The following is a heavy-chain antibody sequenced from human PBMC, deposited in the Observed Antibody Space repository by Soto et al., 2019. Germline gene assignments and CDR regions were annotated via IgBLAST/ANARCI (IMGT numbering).Heavy chain of an antibody. CDR2: IRSKANNYAT. D-gene: IGHD2-15*01. CDR1: GFTFSDSP. V-gene: IGHV3-73*02. J-gene: IGHJ5*02. CDR3: TSHSPEDMRRT. Sequence: EVQLVESGGGLVQPGGSLKLSCTASGFTFSDSPMHWVRQASGKGLEWVGRIRSKANNYATAYGASVKGRFTISRDDSKNTAYLQMNSLKTEGAAVYYCTSHSPEDMRRTWGQGTLVTVSS.